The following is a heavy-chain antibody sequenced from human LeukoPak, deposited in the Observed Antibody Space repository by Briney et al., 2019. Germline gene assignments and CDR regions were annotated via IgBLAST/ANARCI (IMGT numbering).Heavy chain of an antibody. V-gene: IGHV1-46*01. D-gene: IGHD3-16*01. J-gene: IGHJ6*03. CDR1: GYTFTSYY. Sequence: VASVKVSCKASGYTFTSYYMHWVRQAPGQGLEWMGIINPSGGSTSYAQKFQGRVTMTRDMSTGTVYMELSRLRSENTAVYYCARDYANFRYYYYYMDVWGKGTTVTVSS. CDR3: ARDYANFRYYYYYMDV. CDR2: INPSGGST.